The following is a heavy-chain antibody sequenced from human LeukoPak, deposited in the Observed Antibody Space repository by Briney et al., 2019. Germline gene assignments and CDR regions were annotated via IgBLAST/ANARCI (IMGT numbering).Heavy chain of an antibody. CDR2: IGTAGDT. CDR3: ARVMRSGSPFDY. CDR1: GFTFSSYD. Sequence: GGSLRLSCAASGFTFSSYDMHWVRQATGKGLEWVSAIGTAGDTYYPGSVKGRFTISRDNAKNSLYLQMNSLRAEDTAVYYCARVMRSGSPFDYWGQGTLVTVSS. V-gene: IGHV3-13*01. J-gene: IGHJ4*02. D-gene: IGHD1-26*01.